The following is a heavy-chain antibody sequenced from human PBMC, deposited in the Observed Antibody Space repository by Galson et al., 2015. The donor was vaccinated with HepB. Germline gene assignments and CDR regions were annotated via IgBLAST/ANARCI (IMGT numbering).Heavy chain of an antibody. V-gene: IGHV1-2*06. J-gene: IGHJ4*02. CDR3: AREGKATVTFDY. CDR2: INPNSGGT. CDR1: GYTFTGYY. D-gene: IGHD4-17*01. Sequence: SVKVSCKASGYTFTGYYMHWVRRAPGQGLEWMGRINPNSGGTNYAQKFQGRVTMTRDTSISTAYMELSRLRSDDTAVYRCAREGKATVTFDYWGQGTLVTVSS.